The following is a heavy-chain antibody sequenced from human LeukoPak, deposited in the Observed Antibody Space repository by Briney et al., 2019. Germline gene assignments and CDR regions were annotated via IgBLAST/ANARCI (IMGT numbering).Heavy chain of an antibody. V-gene: IGHV3-23*01. CDR3: AKATLTTRELDY. J-gene: IGHJ4*02. Sequence: PGGSLRLSCAASGFTFSTYAMSWVRQAPGKGPEWVSAISVSGGNTYYTDSVKGRFTISRDNSQNRLFLQMNSLRAADTAVYYCAKATLTTRELDYWGQGTLVTVSS. CDR1: GFTFSTYA. CDR2: ISVSGGNT. D-gene: IGHD4-11*01.